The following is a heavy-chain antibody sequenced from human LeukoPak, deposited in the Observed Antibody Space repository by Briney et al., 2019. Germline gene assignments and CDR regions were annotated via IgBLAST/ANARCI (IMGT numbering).Heavy chain of an antibody. CDR2: IYYSGST. V-gene: IGHV4-39*01. CDR3: ARQGPRITIFGVVIMTVFDP. Sequence: GSLRLSCAASGFTFSSYAMHWVRQPPGKGLEWIGSIYYSGSTYYNPSLKSRVTISVDTSKNQFSLKLSSVTAADTAVYYCARQGPRITIFGVVIMTVFDPWGQGTLVTVSS. CDR1: GFTFSSYAMH. J-gene: IGHJ5*02. D-gene: IGHD3-3*01.